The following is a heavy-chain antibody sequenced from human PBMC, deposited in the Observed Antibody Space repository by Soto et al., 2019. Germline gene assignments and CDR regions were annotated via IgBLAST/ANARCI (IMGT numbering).Heavy chain of an antibody. CDR2: IYWNDDK. D-gene: IGHD3-9*01. CDR3: ANKLRYLDAMDV. J-gene: IGHJ6*02. Sequence: SGPTLVNPTQTLTLTCSFSGFSLTTGGVAVGWIRQPPGKALEWLALIYWNDDKRYSPSLKNRLTVTKDTSKNQVVLTLTNMDPVDTATYYCANKLRYLDAMDVWGQGTKVPVYS. CDR1: GFSLTTGGVA. V-gene: IGHV2-5*01.